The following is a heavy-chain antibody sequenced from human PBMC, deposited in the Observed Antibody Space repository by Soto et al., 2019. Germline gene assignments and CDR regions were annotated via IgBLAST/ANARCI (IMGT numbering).Heavy chain of an antibody. CDR1: GFSLSTSGVG. CDR3: AHKGPEAWPLDY. V-gene: IGHV2-5*02. CDR2: IYWDDSK. J-gene: IGHJ4*02. Sequence: QITLKESGPTLVRPTQTLTLTCAFSGFSLSTSGVGVGWIRQPPGKALEWLAVIYWDDSKHYSPSLRSRLTITTDTSKNQVVLTMTNMEPIDTGTYYCAHKGPEAWPLDYWGQGTRVTVSS.